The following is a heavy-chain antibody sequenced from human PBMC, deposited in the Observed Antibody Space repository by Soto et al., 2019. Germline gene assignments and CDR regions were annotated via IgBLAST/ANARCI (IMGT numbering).Heavy chain of an antibody. V-gene: IGHV1-24*01. CDR3: APAGSIAARGWFDP. CDR2: FDPEDGET. D-gene: IGHD6-6*01. J-gene: IGHJ5*02. CDR1: GYTLTELS. Sequence: ASVKVSCKVSGYTLTELSMHWVRQAPGKGLEWMGGFDPEDGETIYAQKFQGRVTMTEDTSTDTAYMELSSLRPEDTAVYYCAPAGSIAARGWFDPWGQGTLVPVSS.